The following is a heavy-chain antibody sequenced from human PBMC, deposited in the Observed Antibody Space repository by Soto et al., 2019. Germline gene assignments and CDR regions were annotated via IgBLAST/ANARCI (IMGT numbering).Heavy chain of an antibody. CDR2: INAGNGNT. CDR3: ASGRTMVRGPNWFNP. Sequence: GASVKVSCKASGYTFTSYAMHWVRQAPGQRLEWMGWINAGNGNTKYSQKFQGRVTITRDTSESTAYMELSSLRSEDKAVYYCASGRTMVRGPNWFNPWGQEPLVPVSS. D-gene: IGHD3-10*01. J-gene: IGHJ5*02. CDR1: GYTFTSYA. V-gene: IGHV1-3*01.